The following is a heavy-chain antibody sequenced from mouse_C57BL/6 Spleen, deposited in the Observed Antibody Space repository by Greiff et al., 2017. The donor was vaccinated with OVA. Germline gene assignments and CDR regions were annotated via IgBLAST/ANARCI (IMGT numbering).Heavy chain of an antibody. CDR3: SGREYYSNYDRLAY. V-gene: IGHV1-80*01. J-gene: IGHJ3*01. CDR2: IYPGDGDT. D-gene: IGHD2-5*01. CDR1: GYAFSSYW. Sequence: QVQLQQSGAELVKPGASVKISCKASGYAFSSYWMNWVKQRPGKGLEWIGQIYPGDGDTNYNGKFKGKATLTADKSSSTAYMQLSSLTSEDSAVSFCSGREYYSNYDRLAYWGQGTLVTVSA.